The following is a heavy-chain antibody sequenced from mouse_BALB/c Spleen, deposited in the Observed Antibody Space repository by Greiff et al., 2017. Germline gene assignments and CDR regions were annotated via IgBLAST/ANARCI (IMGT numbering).Heavy chain of an antibody. CDR2: IYHGSGST. CDR1: GYTFTSYW. J-gene: IGHJ2*01. V-gene: IGHV1S22*01. Sequence: LQQPGSELVRPGASVKLSCKASGYTFTSYWMHWVKQRPGQGLEWIGNIYHGSGSTNYDEKFKSKATLTVDTSSSTAYMQLSSLTSEDSAVYYCARDGYSLFDYWGQGTTLTVSS. D-gene: IGHD2-3*01. CDR3: ARDGYSLFDY.